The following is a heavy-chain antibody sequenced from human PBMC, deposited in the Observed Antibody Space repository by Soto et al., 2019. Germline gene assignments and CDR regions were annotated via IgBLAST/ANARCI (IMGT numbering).Heavy chain of an antibody. D-gene: IGHD6-19*01. CDR1: GFTLNNYA. V-gene: IGHV3-23*01. CDR2: STGLGGGGT. CDR3: ARQHPLDSSAWYN. Sequence: SLRLSCAASGFTLNNYAMNWVRQAPGKVLEWVSSSTGLGGGGTYYADSVNGRFTISRDNSRSTLYLQMNSLKAEDTAMYYCARQHPLDSSAWYNWGQGTLVTVPS. J-gene: IGHJ4*02.